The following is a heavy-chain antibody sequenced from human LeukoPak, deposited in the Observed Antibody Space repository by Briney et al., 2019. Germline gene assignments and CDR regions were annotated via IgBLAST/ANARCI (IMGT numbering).Heavy chain of an antibody. Sequence: GESLRLSCAASGFTFNNYAMTWVRQTPGKGPEWVSLISWKGDTTAYAESVRGRFTISRDNAKNSLYLHMNSLRPEDTAFYHCARHRCSSTTCSFDSWGQGTLVTVSS. V-gene: IGHV3-20*01. CDR1: GFTFNNYA. D-gene: IGHD2-2*01. CDR2: ISWKGDTT. J-gene: IGHJ4*02. CDR3: ARHRCSSTTCSFDS.